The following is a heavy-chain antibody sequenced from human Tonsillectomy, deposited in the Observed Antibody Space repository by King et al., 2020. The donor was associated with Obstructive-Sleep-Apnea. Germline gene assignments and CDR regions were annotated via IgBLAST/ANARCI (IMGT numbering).Heavy chain of an antibody. J-gene: IGHJ4*02. CDR1: GFTFDDYA. CDR3: AKDKDSSGWYADY. CDR2: ISWNSGSI. D-gene: IGHD6-19*01. Sequence: VQLVESGGGLVQPGWSLRLSCVASGFTFDDYAMHWVRQAPGKGLEWVSGISWNSGSIGYVDSVKGRFTISRDNVKKSLYLQMNSLRVEDTALYYCAKDKDSSGWYADYWGQGTLVTVSS. V-gene: IGHV3-9*01.